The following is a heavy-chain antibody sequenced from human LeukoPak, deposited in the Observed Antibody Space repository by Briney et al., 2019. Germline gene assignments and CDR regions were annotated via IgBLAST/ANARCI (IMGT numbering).Heavy chain of an antibody. CDR1: GFIFSSYG. J-gene: IGHJ4*02. Sequence: PGGSLRLSCAASGFIFSSYGMHWVRQAPGRGLEWVAVIWYDGSNKYYADSVKGRFTISRDNSKNTLYLQMNSLRAEDTAVYYCASSSGWSFDDDYWGQGTLVTVSS. CDR3: ASSSGWSFDDDY. V-gene: IGHV3-33*01. D-gene: IGHD6-19*01. CDR2: IWYDGSNK.